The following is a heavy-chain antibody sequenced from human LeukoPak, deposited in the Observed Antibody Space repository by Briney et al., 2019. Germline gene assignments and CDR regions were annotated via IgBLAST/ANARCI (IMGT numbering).Heavy chain of an antibody. D-gene: IGHD3-3*01. J-gene: IGHJ5*02. Sequence: ASVKVSCKASGYTFTGYYMHWVRQAPGQGLEWMGWINPNSGGTNYAQKFQGRVTMTRDTSISTAYMELSRLRSDDTAVYYCARHGDDFWSGYLENWFDPWGQGTLVTVSS. CDR3: ARHGDDFWSGYLENWFDP. V-gene: IGHV1-2*02. CDR2: INPNSGGT. CDR1: GYTFTGYY.